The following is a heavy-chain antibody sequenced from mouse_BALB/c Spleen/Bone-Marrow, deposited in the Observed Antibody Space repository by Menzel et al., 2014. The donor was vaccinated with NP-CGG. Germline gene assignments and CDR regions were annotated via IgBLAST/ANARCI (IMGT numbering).Heavy chain of an antibody. CDR2: IDPYYGGT. J-gene: IGHJ3*01. CDR3: ARNHFGSKSLGY. CDR1: GYSFTGYN. Sequence: HLVESGPELEKPGASVKISCKASGYSFTGYNMNWVRQSDGRSLEWFGNIDPYYGGTSYNQNFRGKATLTVDKSSSTAYMQLTSLTSEDSAVYYCARNHFGSKSLGYWRQGTLGTASA. V-gene: IGHV1S135*01. D-gene: IGHD1-1*01.